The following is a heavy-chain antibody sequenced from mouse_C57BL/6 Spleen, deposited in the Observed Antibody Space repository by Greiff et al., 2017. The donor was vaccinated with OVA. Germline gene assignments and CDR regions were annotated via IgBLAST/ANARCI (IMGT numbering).Heavy chain of an antibody. D-gene: IGHD2-5*01. CDR2: IDPSDSYT. J-gene: IGHJ4*01. V-gene: IGHV1-69*01. Sequence: QVQLKQPGAELVMPGASVKLSCKASGYTFTSYWMHWVKQRPGQGLEWIGEIDPSDSYTNYNQKFKGKSTLTVDKSSSTAYMQLSSLTSEDSAVYYCARKGGYYSNYRAMDYWGQGTSVTVSS. CDR3: ARKGGYYSNYRAMDY. CDR1: GYTFTSYW.